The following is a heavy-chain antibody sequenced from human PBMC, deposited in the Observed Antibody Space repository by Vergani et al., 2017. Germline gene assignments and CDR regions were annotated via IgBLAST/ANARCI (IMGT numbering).Heavy chain of an antibody. CDR1: GGSISSGDYY. CDR2: IYYSGST. CDR3: ARSIAAAGNYYYYYGMNV. Sequence: QLQLQESGPGLVKPSQTLSLTCTVSGGSISSGDYYWSWIRQPPGKGLGWIGYIYYSGSTYYNPSLKSRFTISVDTSKNQFSLKLSSVTAADPAVYYCARSIAAAGNYYYYYGMNVWSQGSTVSVSS. V-gene: IGHV4-30-4*08. J-gene: IGHJ6*02. D-gene: IGHD6-13*01.